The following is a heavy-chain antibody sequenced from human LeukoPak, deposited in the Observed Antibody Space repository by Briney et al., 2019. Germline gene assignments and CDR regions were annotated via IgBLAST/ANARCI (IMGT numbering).Heavy chain of an antibody. D-gene: IGHD3-10*01. CDR1: GFTFSSYG. CDR2: IWYDGSNK. CDR3: ARDKGRPGMVFYYYYGMDV. V-gene: IGHV3-33*01. J-gene: IGHJ6*02. Sequence: PGGSLRLSCAASGFTFSSYGMHWVRQAPGKGLEWVAVIWYDGSNKYYADSVKGRFTISRDNSKNTLYLQMNSLRAEDTAVYYCARDKGRPGMVFYYYYGMDVWGQGTTVTVSS.